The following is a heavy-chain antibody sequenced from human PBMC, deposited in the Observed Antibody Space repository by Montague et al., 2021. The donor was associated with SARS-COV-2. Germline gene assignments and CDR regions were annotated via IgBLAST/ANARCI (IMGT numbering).Heavy chain of an antibody. Sequence: TLSLTCSVSGASISSANDYWTWIRPPAGKGLEWIGHISTSGSSSYNPSLKSRVTIILDTSKQQFSLELTSVTAADTAVYYCARDRRGMAMAGRAYYYYYMDVWGKGTTVTVSS. J-gene: IGHJ6*03. CDR2: ISTSGSS. CDR3: ARDRRGMAMAGRAYYYYYMDV. CDR1: GASISSANDY. D-gene: IGHD6-19*01. V-gene: IGHV4-61*09.